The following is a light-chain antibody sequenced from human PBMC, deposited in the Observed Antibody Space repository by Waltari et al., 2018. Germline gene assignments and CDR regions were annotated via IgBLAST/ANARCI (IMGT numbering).Light chain of an antibody. CDR2: EAN. V-gene: IGLV2-23*01. CDR1: SRDIARYNL. Sequence: QSALTQPASVSGSPGQSITISCTGTSRDIARYNLVSWYQQHPGKAPKLIIYEANKRPSGVSSRFSGSKSGNTASLTISGPQAEDEANYYCYAYAGTRGVFGTGTKVTVL. J-gene: IGLJ1*01. CDR3: YAYAGTRGV.